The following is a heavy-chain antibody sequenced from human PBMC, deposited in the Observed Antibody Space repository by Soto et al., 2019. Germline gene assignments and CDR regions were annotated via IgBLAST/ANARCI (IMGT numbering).Heavy chain of an antibody. D-gene: IGHD5-18*01. CDR3: ARDGSTSCYSYDYHGMDV. Sequence: EVQVVEAGGGLVQPGGSLRLSCGASGFTFRTYWLSWVRQVPGKGLEWVANINQDGSEKNYVDSVKGRFTISRDNAKNSLYLQMSSLRAEDTSVYYCARDGSTSCYSYDYHGMDVWGQGTTVTVSS. V-gene: IGHV3-7*05. J-gene: IGHJ6*02. CDR2: INQDGSEK. CDR1: GFTFRTYW.